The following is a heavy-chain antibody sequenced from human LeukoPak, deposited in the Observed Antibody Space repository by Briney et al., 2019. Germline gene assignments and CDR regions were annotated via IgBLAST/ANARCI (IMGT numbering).Heavy chain of an antibody. V-gene: IGHV3-21*01. CDR3: AKALGWFSDL. CDR1: GFTFTTYS. J-gene: IGHJ2*01. Sequence: GGSLRLSCAASGFTFTTYSMNWVRQAPGKGLEWVSSISATSSHIYHAGAVKGRFTTSRANAKNSLFLHMNSLRVEDTAVYYWAKALGWFSDLWGRDTLVTVSS. CDR2: ISATSSHI.